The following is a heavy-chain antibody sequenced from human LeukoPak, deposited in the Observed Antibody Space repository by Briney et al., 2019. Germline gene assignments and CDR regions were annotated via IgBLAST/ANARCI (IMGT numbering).Heavy chain of an antibody. CDR1: GFTFSSYA. V-gene: IGHV3-30*04. J-gene: IGHJ4*02. CDR3: ARDLRFGYSTVFDY. D-gene: IGHD3-10*01. CDR2: ISYDGSNK. Sequence: GRSLRLSCAASGFTFSSYAMHWVRQAPGKGLEWVAVISYDGSNKYYADSVKGRFTISRDNSKNTLYLQMNSLRAEDTAVYYCARDLRFGYSTVFDYWGQGTLVTVSS.